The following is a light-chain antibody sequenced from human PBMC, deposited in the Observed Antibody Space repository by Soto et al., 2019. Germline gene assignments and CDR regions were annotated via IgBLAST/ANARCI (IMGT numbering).Light chain of an antibody. CDR1: QSLGSDY. Sequence: ETVLTQSPGTLALSPGERATLSCRASQSLGSDYLAWYQQKPGQAPRLLIYSVSSRATDIPDRFRGSGSGTDFTPTISRLEQEDFAMYYCKLYDISRTFGQGTNVEI. V-gene: IGKV3-20*01. CDR2: SVS. CDR3: KLYDISRT. J-gene: IGKJ1*01.